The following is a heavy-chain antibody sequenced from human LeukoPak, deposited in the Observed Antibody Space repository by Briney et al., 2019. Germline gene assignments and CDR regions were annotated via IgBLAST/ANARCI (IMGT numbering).Heavy chain of an antibody. CDR2: INPNSGGT. CDR3: ARTPRGYCSSTSCYSGSGYYYYYGMDV. Sequence: ASVKVSCKASGYTFTGYYMHWVRQAPGQGLEWMGWINPNSGGTNYAQKFQGRVTMTRDTSISTAYMELSRLRSDDTAVYYCARTPRGYCSSTSCYSGSGYYYYYGMDVWGQGTTVTVSS. V-gene: IGHV1-2*02. CDR1: GYTFTGYY. J-gene: IGHJ6*02. D-gene: IGHD2-2*01.